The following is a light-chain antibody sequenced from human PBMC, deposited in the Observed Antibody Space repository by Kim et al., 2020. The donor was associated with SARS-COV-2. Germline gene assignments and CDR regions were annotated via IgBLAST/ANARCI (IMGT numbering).Light chain of an antibody. Sequence: DIQMTQSPSTRSASVGDRVTITCRASQSVGRWLAWYQQKPGKAPKLLIYDASRLESGVPSRFSGSGSGTAFTLTISSLQPDDFATYYCQQYNGYHTFGQGTKLEI. V-gene: IGKV1-5*01. CDR2: DAS. CDR1: QSVGRW. CDR3: QQYNGYHT. J-gene: IGKJ2*01.